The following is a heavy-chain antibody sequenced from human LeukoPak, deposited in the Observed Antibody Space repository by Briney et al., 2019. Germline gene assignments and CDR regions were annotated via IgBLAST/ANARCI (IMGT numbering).Heavy chain of an antibody. CDR2: ISSSNSYI. J-gene: IGHJ4*02. CDR3: TTDHVGATVEFDS. D-gene: IGHD1-26*01. V-gene: IGHV3-21*06. CDR1: GFTFNTYT. Sequence: GGSLRLSCAASGFTFNTYTMSWVRQAPGKGLEWVSSISSSNSYIYYADSVKGRLTISRDNAKNSLYLQMDSLRAEDTAIYYCTTDHVGATVEFDSWGQGTLVTVSS.